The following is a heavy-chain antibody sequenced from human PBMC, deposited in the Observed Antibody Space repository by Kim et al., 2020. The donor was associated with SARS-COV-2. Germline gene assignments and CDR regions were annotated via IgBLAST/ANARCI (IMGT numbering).Heavy chain of an antibody. CDR3: AKDDGKYYYDSSGYEEFDY. CDR2: ISGSGGST. J-gene: IGHJ4*02. D-gene: IGHD3-22*01. CDR1: GFTFSSYA. Sequence: GGSLRLSCAASGFTFSSYAMSWVRQAPGKGLEWVSAISGSGGSTYYADSVKGRFTISRDNSKNTLYLQMNSLRAEDTAVYYCAKDDGKYYYDSSGYEEFDYWGQGTLVTVSS. V-gene: IGHV3-23*01.